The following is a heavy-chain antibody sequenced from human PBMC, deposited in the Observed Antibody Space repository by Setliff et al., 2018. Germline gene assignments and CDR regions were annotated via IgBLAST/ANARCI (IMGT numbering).Heavy chain of an antibody. CDR1: GYRFIVYY. D-gene: IGHD3-10*01. Sequence: ASVKVSCKGSGYRFIVYYIHWVRQTPGKGLEWMGRVDPKDGQAIYAKKFQGRFTITADTSIDTAYMELSSLTSEDTAVYYCATDLAIRGVQCDYWGRGTQVTVSS. CDR2: VDPKDGQA. V-gene: IGHV1-69-2*01. J-gene: IGHJ4*02. CDR3: ATDLAIRGVQCDY.